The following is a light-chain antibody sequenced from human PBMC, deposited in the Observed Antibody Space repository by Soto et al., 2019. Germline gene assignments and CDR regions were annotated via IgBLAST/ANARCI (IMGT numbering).Light chain of an antibody. CDR1: SSDVGSYNL. CDR2: EGS. Sequence: QSALTQPASVSGSPGQSITISCTGTSSDVGSYNLVSWYQQHPGKAPKLMIYEGSKRPSGVSNRFSGSKSGNTASLTISGLQAEDEAVYYCCSYAGSSLFGVFGGGTKLTVL. J-gene: IGLJ2*01. CDR3: CSYAGSSLFGV. V-gene: IGLV2-23*01.